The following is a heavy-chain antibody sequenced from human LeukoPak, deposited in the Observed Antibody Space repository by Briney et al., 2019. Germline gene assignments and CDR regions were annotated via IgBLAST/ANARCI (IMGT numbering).Heavy chain of an antibody. J-gene: IGHJ6*02. Sequence: SETLSLTRTLSGGSLSSYYGSWIRQPPGKGLEWSGYIYYGGSTDYNPSLQSRVPISVVTSKNQFSLKLSSVTAADTAVYYCAGHGNSGCVYYYCYGMDVWGQGTTVTVSS. CDR1: GGSLSSYY. CDR2: IYYGGST. D-gene: IGHD4-23*01. CDR3: AGHGNSGCVYYYCYGMDV. V-gene: IGHV4-59*08.